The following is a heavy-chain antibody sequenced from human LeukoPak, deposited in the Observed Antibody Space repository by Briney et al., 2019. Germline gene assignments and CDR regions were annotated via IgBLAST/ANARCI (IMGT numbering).Heavy chain of an antibody. CDR3: AKGSSMTIAARLNY. D-gene: IGHD6-6*01. V-gene: IGHV3-23*01. CDR1: GFIFSSYA. CDR2: ISESGVTT. J-gene: IGHJ4*02. Sequence: GGSLRLSCAASGFIFSSYAMSWVRQAPGKGLEWVSAISESGVTTYYADSVKGRFAISRDNSKNTLYLQVNSLRAEDTAVYYCAKGSSMTIAARLNYWGQGTLVTVSS.